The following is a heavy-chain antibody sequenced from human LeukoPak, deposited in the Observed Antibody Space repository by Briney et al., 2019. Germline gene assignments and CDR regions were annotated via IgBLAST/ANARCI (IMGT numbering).Heavy chain of an antibody. J-gene: IGHJ5*02. D-gene: IGHD5-18*01. CDR1: GGSISSHY. V-gene: IGHV4-4*07. Sequence: SETLSLTCTVSGGSISSHYWSWVRQPAGKGLEWIGRIYSSGSSNYNPSLKSRVTMSVDTSRKQLSLQVRSVTAADTAVYYCARGGRSYDSHGKFDPCGQGTLVTVSS. CDR2: IYSSGSS. CDR3: ARGGRSYDSHGKFDP.